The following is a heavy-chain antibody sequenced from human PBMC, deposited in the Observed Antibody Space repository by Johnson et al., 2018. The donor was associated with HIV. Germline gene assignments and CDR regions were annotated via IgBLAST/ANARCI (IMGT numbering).Heavy chain of an antibody. CDR2: ISYDGSNK. CDR3: ATDEDALDI. CDR1: GFTLSSYG. J-gene: IGHJ3*02. V-gene: IGHV3-30*03. Sequence: QVQLVESGGGVVQPGRSLRLSCAASGFTLSSYGMHWVRQAPGKGLEWVAVISYDGSNKYYADSVKGRFTISRDNSKNTLYLQMNSLKPEDTAVYYCATDEDALDIWGQGTMVTVSS.